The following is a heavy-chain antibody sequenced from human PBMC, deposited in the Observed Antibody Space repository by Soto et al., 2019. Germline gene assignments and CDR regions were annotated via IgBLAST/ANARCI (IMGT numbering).Heavy chain of an antibody. D-gene: IGHD4-17*01. CDR1: GYDFTTYG. Sequence: QVHLVQSGAEVKKPGASVKVSCKGSGYDFTTYGITWVRQAPGQGLEWMAWISAHNGNTDYAQKLQGRVTVTRDTSTSSAYMELRSLRSDDTAMYYSARRTYGDYWGQGALVTFSS. CDR3: ARRTYGDY. V-gene: IGHV1-18*01. CDR2: ISAHNGNT. J-gene: IGHJ4*02.